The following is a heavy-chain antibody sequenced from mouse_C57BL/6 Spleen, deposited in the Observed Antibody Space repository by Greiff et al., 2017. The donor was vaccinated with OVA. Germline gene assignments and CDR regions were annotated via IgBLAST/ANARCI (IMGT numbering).Heavy chain of an antibody. V-gene: IGHV14-1*01. CDR2: IDPEDGDT. CDR1: GFTFTDYY. D-gene: IGHD2-5*01. CDR3: TTYSNPVAY. Sequence: EVQLQQSGAELVRPGASVKLSCTASGFTFTDYYMPWVKQRPEQGLEWIGRIDPEDGDTEYAPKFQGKATMTADTSSNTAYLQLSSLTSEDSAVYYCTTYSNPVAYWGQGTLVTVSA. J-gene: IGHJ3*01.